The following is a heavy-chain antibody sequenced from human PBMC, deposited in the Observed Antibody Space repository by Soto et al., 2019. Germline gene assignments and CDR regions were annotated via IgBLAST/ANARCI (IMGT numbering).Heavy chain of an antibody. J-gene: IGHJ5*02. D-gene: IGHD6-13*01. CDR3: VRDLPGSSSWYRWFDP. CDR2: IYHSGST. V-gene: IGHV4-4*02. Sequence: SETLSLTCAVSGGSISSSNWWSWVRQPPGKGLEWIGEIYHSGSTNYNPSLKSRVTISVDKAKNQFSLKLSSVTAADTAVYYCVRDLPGSSSWYRWFDPWGQGTLVTVSS. CDR1: GGSISSSNW.